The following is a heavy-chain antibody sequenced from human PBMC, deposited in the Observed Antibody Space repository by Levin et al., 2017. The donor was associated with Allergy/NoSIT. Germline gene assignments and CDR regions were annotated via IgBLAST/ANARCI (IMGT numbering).Heavy chain of an antibody. D-gene: IGHD3-10*01. CDR1: GGTFSSYA. J-gene: IGHJ6*02. V-gene: IGHV1-69*13. CDR2: IIPIFGTA. CDR3: NTYYYGSGSAEYYYGMDV. Sequence: SVKVSCKASGGTFSSYAISWVRQAPGQGLEWMGGIIPIFGTANYAQKFQGRVTITADESTSTAYMELSSLRSEDTAVYYCNTYYYGSGSAEYYYGMDVWGQGTTVTVSS.